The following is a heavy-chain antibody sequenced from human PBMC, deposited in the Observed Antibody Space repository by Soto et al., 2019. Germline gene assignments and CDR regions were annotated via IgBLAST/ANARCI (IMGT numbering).Heavy chain of an antibody. CDR3: ARLPVADLYRDY. D-gene: IGHD6-19*01. Sequence: ASVKVSCKASGGTFSSYAISWVRQAPGQGLEWMGGIIPIFGTANYAQKFQGRVTITADESTSTAYMELSSLRSEDTAVYYCARLPVADLYRDYWGQGTLVTVSS. V-gene: IGHV1-69*13. J-gene: IGHJ4*02. CDR1: GGTFSSYA. CDR2: IIPIFGTA.